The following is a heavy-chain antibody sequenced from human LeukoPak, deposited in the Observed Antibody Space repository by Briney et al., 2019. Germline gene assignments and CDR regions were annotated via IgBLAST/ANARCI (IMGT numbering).Heavy chain of an antibody. CDR1: GLTLSSYS. Sequence: PGGSLRLSCAASGLTLSSYSMNWVRQAPGKGLEWVSYISSSSSTTYYADSVKGRFTISRDNAKNSLYLQMNSLRDEDTAVYYCARTNTTFYYLDDWGQGTLVTVSS. D-gene: IGHD1-26*01. CDR2: ISSSSSTT. J-gene: IGHJ4*02. CDR3: ARTNTTFYYLDD. V-gene: IGHV3-48*02.